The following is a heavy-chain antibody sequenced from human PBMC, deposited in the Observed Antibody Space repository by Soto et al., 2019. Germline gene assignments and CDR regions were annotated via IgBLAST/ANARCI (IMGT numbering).Heavy chain of an antibody. CDR1: GFTFSSYW. CDR2: INSDGSST. J-gene: IGHJ4*02. V-gene: IGHV3-74*01. CDR3: VRTIAAAGEGY. D-gene: IGHD6-13*01. Sequence: EVQLVESGGGLVQPGGSLRLSCAASGFTFSSYWMQWVRQAPGKGLVWVSRINSDGSSTTYADSVKGRFTISRDNAKKTLYLQMNSLRAEDTAVYYCVRTIAAAGEGYWGQGTLVTVSS.